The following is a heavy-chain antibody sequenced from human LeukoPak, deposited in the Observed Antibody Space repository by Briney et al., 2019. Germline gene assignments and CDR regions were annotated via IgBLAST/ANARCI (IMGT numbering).Heavy chain of an antibody. CDR3: AKPTIVVVTAGFDY. J-gene: IGHJ4*02. Sequence: GGSLRLSCAASGFTFSSYGMHWVRQAPGKGLEWVAVISYDGSNKYYADSVKGRFTISRDNSKNTLYLQMNRLRAEDTAVYYCAKPTIVVVTAGFDYWGQGTLVTVSS. CDR2: ISYDGSNK. D-gene: IGHD2-21*02. V-gene: IGHV3-30*18. CDR1: GFTFSSYG.